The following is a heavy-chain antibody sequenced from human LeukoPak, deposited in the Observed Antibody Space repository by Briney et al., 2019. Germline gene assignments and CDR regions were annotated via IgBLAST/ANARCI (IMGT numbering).Heavy chain of an antibody. J-gene: IGHJ4*02. CDR1: GGSISSGDYY. CDR3: ARAWYNWKAFDY. V-gene: IGHV4-30-4*01. D-gene: IGHD1-1*01. CDR2: IYYSGST. Sequence: SETLSLTCTVSGGSISSGDYYWSWIRQPPGKGLEWTGYIYYSGSTDYNLSLKSRVTISVDTSKNQFSLKLSSVTAADTAVYYCARAWYNWKAFDYWGQGTLVTVSS.